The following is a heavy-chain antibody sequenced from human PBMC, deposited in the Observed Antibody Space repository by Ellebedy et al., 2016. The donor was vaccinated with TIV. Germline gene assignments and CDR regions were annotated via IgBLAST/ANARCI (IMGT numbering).Heavy chain of an antibody. Sequence: GGSLRLSXAASGFTFSSYSMNWVRQAPGKGLEWVSAIYSGGDTYYADSVKGRFTVSRDISKDTLYLQMNSLRAEDTAVYYCARGAASAWEVFFYWGQGTLVTVSP. CDR3: ARGAASAWEVFFY. CDR1: GFTFSSYS. CDR2: IYSGGDT. V-gene: IGHV3-66*01. D-gene: IGHD1-26*01. J-gene: IGHJ4*02.